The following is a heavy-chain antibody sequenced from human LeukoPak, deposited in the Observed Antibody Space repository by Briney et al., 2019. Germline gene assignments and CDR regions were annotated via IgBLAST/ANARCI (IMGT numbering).Heavy chain of an antibody. CDR2: ISYDGSNK. V-gene: IGHV3-30*18. CDR3: AKVRPSLLQVSPTLDY. D-gene: IGHD3-10*01. J-gene: IGHJ4*02. Sequence: GRSLRLSCAASGFTFSSYGMHWVCQAPGKGLEWVAVISYDGSNKYYADSVKGRFTISRDNSKNTLYLQMNSLRAEDTAVYYCAKVRPSLLQVSPTLDYWGQGTLVTVSS. CDR1: GFTFSSYG.